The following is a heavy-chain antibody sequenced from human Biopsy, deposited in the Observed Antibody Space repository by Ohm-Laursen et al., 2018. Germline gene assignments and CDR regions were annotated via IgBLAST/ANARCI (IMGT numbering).Heavy chain of an antibody. CDR2: IDSSAAST. J-gene: IGHJ4*02. Sequence: SLRLSCSASVFTFKNYAMNWVRQAPGKGLDWVSSIDSSAASTFYADSVKGRFTISRDNSKNTLFLQMNSLRAADTAIYYCASDLNGDPSAFDYWGQGTPVTVSS. CDR1: VFTFKNYA. V-gene: IGHV3-23*01. D-gene: IGHD4-17*01. CDR3: ASDLNGDPSAFDY.